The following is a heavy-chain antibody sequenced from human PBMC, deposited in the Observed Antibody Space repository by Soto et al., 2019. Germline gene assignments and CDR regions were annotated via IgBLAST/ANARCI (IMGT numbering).Heavy chain of an antibody. J-gene: IGHJ5*02. Sequence: PSETLSLTCAVSGSSIGSSYYWGWIRQPPGKGLEWIGTIHHGVSSFYNPSLKSRVTMSVDTSKNQFSLELRSVTATDTAVYFCARDWGTTTRELSWFDPSGQGTLVTVSS. CDR1: GSSIGSSYY. D-gene: IGHD3-16*01. CDR3: ARDWGTTTRELSWFDP. CDR2: IHHGVSS. V-gene: IGHV4-38-2*02.